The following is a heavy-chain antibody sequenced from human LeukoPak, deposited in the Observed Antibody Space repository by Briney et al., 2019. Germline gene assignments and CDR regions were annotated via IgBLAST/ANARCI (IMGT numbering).Heavy chain of an antibody. V-gene: IGHV4-4*07. Sequence: SETLSLTCTASGGSISSYYWSWIRQSAGKGLEWIGRIYTSGSTDYNPSLKSRVTMSVDTSKNQFSLNLSSVTAADTAVYYCAKEHSGSFSYYYYGIDVWGHGTTVTVSS. D-gene: IGHD1-26*01. CDR3: AKEHSGSFSYYYYGIDV. CDR1: GGSISSYY. CDR2: IYTSGST. J-gene: IGHJ6*02.